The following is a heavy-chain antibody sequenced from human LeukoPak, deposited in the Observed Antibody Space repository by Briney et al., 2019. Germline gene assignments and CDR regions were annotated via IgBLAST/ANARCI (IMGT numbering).Heavy chain of an antibody. CDR1: GGSISSYY. CDR2: IYYSGST. Sequence: PSETLSLTCTVSGGSISSYYWTWLRQPPGKGLEWIGYIYYSGSTKYNPSLKSRVTISLDTSKNQFSLKLNSVTAADTAVSYCARAAVYCSSTSCPFDPWGQGTLVTVSS. CDR3: ARAAVYCSSTSCPFDP. V-gene: IGHV4-59*01. D-gene: IGHD2-2*01. J-gene: IGHJ5*02.